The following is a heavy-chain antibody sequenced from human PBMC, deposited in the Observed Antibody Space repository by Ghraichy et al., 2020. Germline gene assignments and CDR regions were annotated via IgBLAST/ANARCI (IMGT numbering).Heavy chain of an antibody. CDR3: ARAVGSGYTYGYDDI. V-gene: IGHV3-11*01. D-gene: IGHD5-18*01. CDR2: ISDTAGTTI. Sequence: GGSLRLSCAASGFTFSDFYMSWIRQAPGKGLECISYISDTAGTTIHYADSVEGRFTSSRDNAKNSLYLQMNSRRAEDTAVYYCARAVGSGYTYGYDDIWSQGTLVTVSS. CDR1: GFTFSDFY. J-gene: IGHJ4*02.